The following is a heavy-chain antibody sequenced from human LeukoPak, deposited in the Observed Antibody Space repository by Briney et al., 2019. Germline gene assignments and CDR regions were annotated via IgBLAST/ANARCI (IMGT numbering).Heavy chain of an antibody. V-gene: IGHV4-38-2*01. Sequence: SETLSLTCAVSGYSISSGYYWGWIRQPPGKGLEWIGSIYHSGSTYYNPSLKSRVTISVDTSKNQFSLKLSSVTAADTAVYYCASSEYSSSSPDYWGQGTLVTVSS. D-gene: IGHD6-6*01. CDR2: IYHSGST. CDR3: ASSEYSSSSPDY. J-gene: IGHJ4*02. CDR1: GYSISSGYY.